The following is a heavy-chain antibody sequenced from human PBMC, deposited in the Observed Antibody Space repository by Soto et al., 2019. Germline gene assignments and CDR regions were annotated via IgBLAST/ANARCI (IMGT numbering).Heavy chain of an antibody. Sequence: GGSLRLSCAASGFTFSSYAMHWVRQAPGKGLEWVAVISYDGSNKYYADSVKGRFTISRDNSKNTLYLQMNSLRAEDTAVYYCARGKRLPGGTVTNYYYYGMDVWGQGTTVTVSS. CDR2: ISYDGSNK. CDR3: ARGKRLPGGTVTNYYYYGMDV. J-gene: IGHJ6*02. D-gene: IGHD4-17*01. V-gene: IGHV3-30-3*01. CDR1: GFTFSSYA.